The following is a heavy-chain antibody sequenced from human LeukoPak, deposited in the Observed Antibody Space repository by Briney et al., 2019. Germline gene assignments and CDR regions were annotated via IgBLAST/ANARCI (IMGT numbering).Heavy chain of an antibody. CDR3: ARPYDGIVYSYGYFAY. D-gene: IGHD3-22*01. V-gene: IGHV5-51*01. J-gene: IGHJ4*02. CDR2: IYPGDSDT. CDR1: GYSFTSHW. Sequence: GESLKISCKGSGYSFTSHWIGWVRQMPGKGLEWMGIIYPGDSDTRYSPSFQGQVTTSADKSISTAYLQWSSLKASDTAMYYGARPYDGIVYSYGYFAYGGQGTLVTVSS.